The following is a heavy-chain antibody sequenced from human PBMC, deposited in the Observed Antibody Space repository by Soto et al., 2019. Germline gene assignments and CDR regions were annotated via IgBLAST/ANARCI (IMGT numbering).Heavy chain of an antibody. J-gene: IGHJ5*02. CDR3: ARGVCSGGSCYSVSVWFDP. D-gene: IGHD2-15*01. CDR1: GGSISSSNW. V-gene: IGHV4-4*02. CDR2: IYHSGST. Sequence: PSETLSLTCAVSGGSISSSNWWSWVRQPPGKGLEWIGEIYHSGSTNYNPSLKSRVTISVDKSKNQFSLKLSSVTAADTAVYYCARGVCSGGSCYSVSVWFDPWGQGTLVTVSS.